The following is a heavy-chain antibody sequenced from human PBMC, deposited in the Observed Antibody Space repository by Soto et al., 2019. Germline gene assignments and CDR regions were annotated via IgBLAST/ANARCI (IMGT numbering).Heavy chain of an antibody. CDR3: ARGRYRVNCSSTSCYGFWFDP. Sequence: SETLSLTCAVYGGSFSGYYWSWIRQPPGKGLEWIGEINHSGSTNYNPSLKSRVTISVDTSKNQFSLKLSSVTAADTAVYYCARGRYRVNCSSTSCYGFWFDPWGQGTLVTVSS. J-gene: IGHJ5*02. CDR1: GGSFSGYY. V-gene: IGHV4-34*01. CDR2: INHSGST. D-gene: IGHD2-2*01.